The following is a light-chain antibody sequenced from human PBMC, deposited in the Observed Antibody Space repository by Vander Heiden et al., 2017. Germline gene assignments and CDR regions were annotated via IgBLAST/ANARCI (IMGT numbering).Light chain of an antibody. CDR2: RNN. CDR3: AAWDASLSGWV. V-gene: IGLV1-47*01. J-gene: IGLJ3*02. Sequence: QSVLTQPPSASATPGQSVTISCSGSSSNIGSNYVYWYQQLPGTAPKLLIYRNNQRPSGVPDRFSGSKSGTSASLAISGLRSEDEADYYCAAWDASLSGWVFGGGTKLTVL. CDR1: SSNIGSNY.